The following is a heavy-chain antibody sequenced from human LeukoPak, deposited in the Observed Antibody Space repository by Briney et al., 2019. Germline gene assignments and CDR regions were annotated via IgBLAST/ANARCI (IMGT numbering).Heavy chain of an antibody. CDR3: ARLSGSGYYDSSGYLDY. V-gene: IGHV5-51*01. CDR2: IYPGDSDT. J-gene: IGHJ4*02. Sequence: GESLKISCKGSGYSFTSYWIGWVRQMPGKGLEWMGIIYPGDSDTRYSPSFQGQVTISAGKSISTAYLQWSSLKASDTAMYYCARLSGSGYYDSSGYLDYWGQGTLVTVSS. CDR1: GYSFTSYW. D-gene: IGHD3-22*01.